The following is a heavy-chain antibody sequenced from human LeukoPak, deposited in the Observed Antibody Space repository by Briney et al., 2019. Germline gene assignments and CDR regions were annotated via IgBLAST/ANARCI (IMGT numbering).Heavy chain of an antibody. Sequence: SETLSLTCTVSGGSISSSSYYWGWIRQPPGKGLEWIGSIYYSGSTYYNPSLKSRVTISVDTSKNQFSLKLSSVTAADTAVYYCAGAGSYYDILTGYYVTSLMDVWGKGTTVTVSS. D-gene: IGHD3-9*01. J-gene: IGHJ6*03. CDR1: GGSISSSSYY. V-gene: IGHV4-39*07. CDR2: IYYSGST. CDR3: AGAGSYYDILTGYYVTSLMDV.